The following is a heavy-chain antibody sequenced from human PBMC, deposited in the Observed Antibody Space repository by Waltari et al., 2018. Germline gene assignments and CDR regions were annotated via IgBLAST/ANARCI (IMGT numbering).Heavy chain of an antibody. CDR2: INHSGST. J-gene: IGHJ4*02. D-gene: IGHD3-10*01. Sequence: QVQLQQWGAGLLKPSETLSLTCAVHGGSFSGYYWSWIRQPPGKGLEWIGEINHSGSTNYNPSLKSRVTISVDTSKNQFSLKLSSVTAADTAVYYCARGVMVQGVVSDYWGQGTLVTVSS. CDR1: GGSFSGYY. V-gene: IGHV4-34*01. CDR3: ARGVMVQGVVSDY.